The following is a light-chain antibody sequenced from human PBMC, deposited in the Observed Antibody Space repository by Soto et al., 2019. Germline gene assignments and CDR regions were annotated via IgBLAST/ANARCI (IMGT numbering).Light chain of an antibody. Sequence: IQLTQSPSSLSASVGDRVTITCRASQGISSYLVWYQQKPGKAPKLLIYAASTLQSGVPSRFSGSGSGTDFTLTISSLQPEDFATYYCQQLNSYPQTFGQGTKVEIK. CDR2: AAS. V-gene: IGKV1-9*01. J-gene: IGKJ1*01. CDR3: QQLNSYPQT. CDR1: QGISSY.